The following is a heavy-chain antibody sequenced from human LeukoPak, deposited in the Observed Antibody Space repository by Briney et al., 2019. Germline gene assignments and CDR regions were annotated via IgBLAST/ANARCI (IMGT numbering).Heavy chain of an antibody. CDR1: GDSISSSRYY. CDR3: SKTTTGSNFFDS. Sequence: SETLSLTCTVSGDSISSSRYYWAWIRQPPGKELEWMATIYYTGSTYYNPSLNSRLTISADTSKNQFSLKLSSVTAADTAVYFCSKTTTGSNFFDSWGQGTLVTVSS. V-gene: IGHV4-39*01. D-gene: IGHD1-26*01. CDR2: IYYTGST. J-gene: IGHJ4*02.